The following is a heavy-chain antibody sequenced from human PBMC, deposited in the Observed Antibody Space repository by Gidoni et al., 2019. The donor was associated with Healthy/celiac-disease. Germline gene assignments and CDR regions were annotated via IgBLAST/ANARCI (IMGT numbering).Heavy chain of an antibody. D-gene: IGHD3-22*01. J-gene: IGHJ4*02. CDR3: ARERVYYDSSGAIDY. CDR2: IWYDGSNK. CDR1: GFTFSSYG. Sequence: CAASGFTFSSYGMHWVRQAPGKGLEWVAVIWYDGSNKYYADSVKGRFTISRDNSKNTLYLQMNSLRAEDTAVYYCARERVYYDSSGAIDYWGQGTLVTVSS. V-gene: IGHV3-33*01.